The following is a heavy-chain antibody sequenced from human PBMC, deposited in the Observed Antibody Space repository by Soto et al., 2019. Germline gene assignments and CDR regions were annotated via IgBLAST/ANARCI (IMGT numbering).Heavy chain of an antibody. D-gene: IGHD1-26*01. CDR2: ISGSGGST. CDR1: GFTFSSYA. Sequence: GGSLRLSCAASGFTFSSYAMSWVRQAPGKGLEWVSAISGSGGSTYYADSVKGRFTISRDNSKNTLYLQMNSLRAEDTAVYYCAKDDAQELGATYDYWGQGTLVTVSS. CDR3: AKDDAQELGATYDY. V-gene: IGHV3-23*01. J-gene: IGHJ4*02.